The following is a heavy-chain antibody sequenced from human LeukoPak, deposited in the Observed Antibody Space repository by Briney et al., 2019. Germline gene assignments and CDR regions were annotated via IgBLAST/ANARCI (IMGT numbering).Heavy chain of an antibody. CDR1: GGSISSSSYY. D-gene: IGHD6-6*01. CDR2: IYYSGST. V-gene: IGHV4-39*01. CDR3: ARQLAARLFDY. Sequence: SETLSLTCTVSGGSISSSSYYWGWIRQPPGKGLEWIGSIYYSGSTYYDPSLKSRVTISVDTSKNQFSLKLSSVTAADTAVYYCARQLAARLFDYWGQGTLVTVSS. J-gene: IGHJ4*02.